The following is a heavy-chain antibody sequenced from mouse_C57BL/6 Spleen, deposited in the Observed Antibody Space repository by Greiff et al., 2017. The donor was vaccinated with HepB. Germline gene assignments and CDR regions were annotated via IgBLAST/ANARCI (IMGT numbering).Heavy chain of an antibody. V-gene: IGHV1-26*01. Sequence: EVQLQQSGPELVKPGASVKISCKASGYTFTDYYMNWVKQSHGKSLEWIGDINPNNGGTSYNQKFKGKATLTVDKSSSTAYMELRSLTSEDSAVYYCARSNYERVESYYAMDYWGQGTSVTVSS. CDR2: INPNNGGT. J-gene: IGHJ4*01. CDR3: ARSNYERVESYYAMDY. CDR1: GYTFTDYY. D-gene: IGHD2-5*01.